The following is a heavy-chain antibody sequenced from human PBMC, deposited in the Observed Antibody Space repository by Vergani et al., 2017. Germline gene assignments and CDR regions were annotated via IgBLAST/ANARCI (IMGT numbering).Heavy chain of an antibody. D-gene: IGHD3-10*01. CDR3: ARQNPYGSAHVDF. CDR2: VHRNGNT. Sequence: QVDLQESGPGLVKSSETLSLNCAVSGYSFGSGYYWGLIRQPPGRGLEWRGCVHRNGNTYYTSSLRSRATISRDTSKNQFSLRLTSVTAADTPVYYCARQNPYGSAHVDFWGRGVLVTVSA. CDR1: GYSFGSGYY. J-gene: IGHJ4*02. V-gene: IGHV4-38-2*01.